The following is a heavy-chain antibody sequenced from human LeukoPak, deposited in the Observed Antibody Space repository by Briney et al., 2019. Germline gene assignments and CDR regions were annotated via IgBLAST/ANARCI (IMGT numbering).Heavy chain of an antibody. J-gene: IGHJ4*02. V-gene: IGHV4-59*01. D-gene: IGHD6-19*01. CDR1: GGSISSYY. CDR2: IYYSGST. CDR3: ASYSSGSFEY. Sequence: PSETLSLTCTVSGGSISSYYWSWIRQPPGKGLEWIGYIYYSGSTNYNPSLKSRVTISVDTSKNQFSLKLSSVTAADTAAYYCASYSSGSFEYWGQGTLVTVSS.